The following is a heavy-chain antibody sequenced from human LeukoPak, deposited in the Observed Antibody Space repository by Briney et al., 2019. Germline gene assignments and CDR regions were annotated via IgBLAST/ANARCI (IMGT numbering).Heavy chain of an antibody. D-gene: IGHD1-26*01. J-gene: IGHJ4*02. Sequence: PGGSLRLSCAASGFTVSDNYLSWVRQAPGKGLEWVSVMYSGGSTHYADSVKGRFTISRDNAKNTLYLQMNSLRVEDTAIYYCARGSSGPFAYWGQGILVTVPS. CDR1: GFTVSDNY. V-gene: IGHV3-53*01. CDR3: ARGSSGPFAY. CDR2: MYSGGST.